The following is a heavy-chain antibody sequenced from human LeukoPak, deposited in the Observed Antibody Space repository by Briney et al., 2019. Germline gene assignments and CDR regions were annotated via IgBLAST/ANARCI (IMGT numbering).Heavy chain of an antibody. CDR3: ARHHYYYDRTAFDI. D-gene: IGHD3-22*01. V-gene: IGHV4-39*01. CDR1: GGSISSSSYY. Sequence: PSETLSLTCTVSGGSISSSSYYWGWIRQPPGKGLEWIGSIYYSGSTYYNPSLKSRVTISVDTSKNQFSLKLSSVTAADTAVYYCARHHYYYDRTAFDIWGQGTMVTVSS. CDR2: IYYSGST. J-gene: IGHJ3*02.